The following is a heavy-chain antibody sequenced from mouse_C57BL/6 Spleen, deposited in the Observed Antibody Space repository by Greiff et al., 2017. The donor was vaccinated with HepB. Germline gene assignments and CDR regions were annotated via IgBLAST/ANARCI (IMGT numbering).Heavy chain of an antibody. V-gene: IGHV1-15*01. CDR3: TRGDWYGFAY. CDR2: IDPETGGT. CDR1: GYTFTDYE. J-gene: IGHJ3*01. D-gene: IGHD2-14*01. Sequence: VQLQQPGAELVRPGASVTLSCKASGYTFTDYEMHWVKQTPVHGLEWIGAIDPETGGTAYNQKFKGKAILTADKSSSTAYMDIRSLTSEDSAVYYGTRGDWYGFAYWGQGTLVTVSA.